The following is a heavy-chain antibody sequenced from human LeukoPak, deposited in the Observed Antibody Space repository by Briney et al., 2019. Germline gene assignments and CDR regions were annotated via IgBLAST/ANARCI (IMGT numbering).Heavy chain of an antibody. CDR3: ARDWYHAIDY. J-gene: IGHJ4*02. CDR1: GFTFSSYG. Sequence: GGSLRLSCAASGFTFSSYGMSWVRQAPGKGLEWVSAISGSGGSTYYADSVKGRFTISRDNAKNTLYLQMNSLRAEDTAVYYCARDWYHAIDYWGQGALVTVSS. V-gene: IGHV3-23*01. D-gene: IGHD2-2*01. CDR2: ISGSGGST.